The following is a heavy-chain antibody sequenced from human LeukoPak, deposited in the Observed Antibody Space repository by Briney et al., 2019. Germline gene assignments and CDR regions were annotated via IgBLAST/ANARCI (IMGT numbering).Heavy chain of an antibody. J-gene: IGHJ4*02. CDR1: GGSISSYY. CDR3: ARSSSWRASDY. Sequence: SETLSLTCTVSGGSISSYYWSWVRQPPGKGLEWIGYNYYSGSTNYNPSLKSRVTISVDTSKNQFSLKLSSVTAADTAVYYCARSSSWRASDYWGQGTLVTVSS. V-gene: IGHV4-59*12. CDR2: NYYSGST. D-gene: IGHD6-13*01.